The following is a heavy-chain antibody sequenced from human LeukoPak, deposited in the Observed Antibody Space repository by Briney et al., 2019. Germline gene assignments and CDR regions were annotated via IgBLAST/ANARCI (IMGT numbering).Heavy chain of an antibody. Sequence: GGSLGLSCAVSGFTFRNYLMHWVRQPPGQGLVWVSRINQDESRAYADSVKGRFTVSRDNAKNMLYLQLNGLRAEDTAVYFCGRGGDGVDVWGQGTTVIVSS. V-gene: IGHV3-74*01. D-gene: IGHD5-24*01. J-gene: IGHJ3*01. CDR2: INQDESRA. CDR1: GFTFRNYL. CDR3: GRGGDGVDV.